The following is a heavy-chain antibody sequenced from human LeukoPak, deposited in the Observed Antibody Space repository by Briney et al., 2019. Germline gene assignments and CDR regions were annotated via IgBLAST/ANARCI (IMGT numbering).Heavy chain of an antibody. CDR2: IYTSGST. D-gene: IGHD6-13*01. CDR3: ARDGGLGAAAGTDY. V-gene: IGHV4-4*07. J-gene: IGHJ4*02. CDR1: GGSISSYY. Sequence: SETLSLTCTVSGGSISSYYWSWIRQPAGKGLEWIGRIYTSGSTYSSPSLKGRVTILLDTSNNHFSLKLSSVTAADTAVYYCARDGGLGAAAGTDYWGQGTLVTVSS.